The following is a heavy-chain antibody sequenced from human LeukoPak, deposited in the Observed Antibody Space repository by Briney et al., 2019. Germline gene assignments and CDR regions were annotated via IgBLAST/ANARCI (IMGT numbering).Heavy chain of an antibody. J-gene: IGHJ4*02. Sequence: PGGSLRLSCAASGFTFSSYAMSWVRQAPGKGLEWVSAISGSGGSTYYADSVKGRFTISRDNSKNTLYLQMNSLRAEDTAVYYCAKDLDYYGSGSDPVFDYWGQGTLLTVSS. CDR3: AKDLDYYGSGSDPVFDY. CDR1: GFTFSSYA. D-gene: IGHD3-10*01. V-gene: IGHV3-23*01. CDR2: ISGSGGST.